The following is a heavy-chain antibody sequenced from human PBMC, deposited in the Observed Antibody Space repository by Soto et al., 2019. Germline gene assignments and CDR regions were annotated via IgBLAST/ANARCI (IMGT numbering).Heavy chain of an antibody. D-gene: IGHD3-22*01. J-gene: IGHJ6*02. V-gene: IGHV4-39*01. CDR3: ARHVAYESPKYAMDV. Sequence: PSETLSLTCTVSGGSISRSSDFWGWIRQHPGKGLEWIGSIYYGGTTPYSPSFKSRVTMSIDTSKKQFSLNLSSVAAADTAVYYCARHVAYESPKYAMDVWGQGTTVTVSS. CDR2: IYYGGTT. CDR1: GGSISRSSDF.